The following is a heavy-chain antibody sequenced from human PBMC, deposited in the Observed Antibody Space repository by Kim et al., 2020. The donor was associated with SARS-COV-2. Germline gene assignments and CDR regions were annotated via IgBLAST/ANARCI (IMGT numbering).Heavy chain of an antibody. CDR3: ASGYCSSTSCYHYYYYMDV. J-gene: IGHJ6*03. D-gene: IGHD2-2*03. Sequence: GRFTISRDNAKNSRYLQMNSLRAEDTAVYYCASGYCSSTSCYHYYYYMDVWGKGTTVTVSS. V-gene: IGHV3-11*06.